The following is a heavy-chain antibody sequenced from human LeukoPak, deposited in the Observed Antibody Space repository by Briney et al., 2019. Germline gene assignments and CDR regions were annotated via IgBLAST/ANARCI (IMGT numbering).Heavy chain of an antibody. V-gene: IGHV3-30-3*01. Sequence: PGGSLRLSCAASGFTFSSYAMHWVRQAPGKGLEWVAVISYDGSNKYYADSVKGRFTISRDNSKNTLYLQMNSLKVEDTAIYSCAKDPQHPLDYWGRGTLVTVSP. CDR2: ISYDGSNK. CDR1: GFTFSSYA. D-gene: IGHD2-2*01. J-gene: IGHJ4*02. CDR3: AKDPQHPLDY.